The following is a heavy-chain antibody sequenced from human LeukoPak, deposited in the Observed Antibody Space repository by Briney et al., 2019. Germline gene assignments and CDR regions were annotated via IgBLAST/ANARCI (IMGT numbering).Heavy chain of an antibody. D-gene: IGHD1-1*01. CDR2: IYYSGNT. CDR3: ARRGNNRNDFNWFDP. V-gene: IGHV4-39*01. CDR1: GDSIRSSPYY. Sequence: SETLPLTCTVSGDSIRSSPYYWDWIRQPPGKGLEWIGSIYYSGNTYYNPSLKSRVTISVDTSKNQFSLKLSSMTAADTAVYYCARRGNNRNDFNWFDPWGQGILVTVSS. J-gene: IGHJ5*02.